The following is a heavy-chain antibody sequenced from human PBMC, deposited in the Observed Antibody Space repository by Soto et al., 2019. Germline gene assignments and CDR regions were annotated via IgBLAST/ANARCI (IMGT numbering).Heavy chain of an antibody. V-gene: IGHV3-33*01. Sequence: AGSLRLSCAASGFIFSSFCMHWVRQPPGKGLEWVAHILYDGSNTYYADSVKGRFTISRDNSRNTVYLEMTSLSAEDTAVYYCVRDLLGSGGHFDYWGQGTPVTVSS. CDR3: VRDLLGSGGHFDY. CDR1: GFIFSSFC. D-gene: IGHD7-27*01. J-gene: IGHJ4*02. CDR2: ILYDGSNT.